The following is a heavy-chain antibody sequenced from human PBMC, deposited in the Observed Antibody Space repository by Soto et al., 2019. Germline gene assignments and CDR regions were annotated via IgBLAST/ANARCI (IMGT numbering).Heavy chain of an antibody. CDR2: IIPILGIA. V-gene: IGHV1-69*02. D-gene: IGHD3-22*01. J-gene: IGHJ4*02. CDR1: GGTFSSYT. CDR3: AISTMIVVGFDY. Sequence: SVKVSCKASGGTFSSYTISWVRQAPGQGLEWMGRIIPILGIANYAQKFQGRVTITADKSTSTAYMELSSLRSEDTAVYYCAISTMIVVGFDYWGQGTLVTVSS.